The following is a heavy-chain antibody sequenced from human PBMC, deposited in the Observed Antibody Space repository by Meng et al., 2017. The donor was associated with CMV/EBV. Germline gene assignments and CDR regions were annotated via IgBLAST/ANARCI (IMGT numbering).Heavy chain of an antibody. CDR2: IYSGGST. CDR1: GFTVSSNY. V-gene: IGHV3-66*02. D-gene: IGHD5-12*01. Sequence: GGSLRLSCAASGFTVSSNYMSWVRQAPGKGLEWVSVIYSGGSTYYADSVKGRFTISRDNSKNTLYLQMNSLRAEDTAVYYCARDISSSYYYYGMDVWGQGTTVTVSS. J-gene: IGHJ6*02. CDR3: ARDISSSYYYYGMDV.